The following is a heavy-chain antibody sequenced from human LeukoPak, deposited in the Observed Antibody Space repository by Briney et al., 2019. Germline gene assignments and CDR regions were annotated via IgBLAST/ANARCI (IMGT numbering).Heavy chain of an antibody. CDR2: ISPYNGNT. CDR3: ARGDYGDPGSFDY. D-gene: IGHD4-17*01. Sequence: ASVKVSCKTSGYIFTDYGITWVRQAPGQGLEWMAWISPYNGNTKSAQKLQGRVTMTTDTSTSTAYMELRSLRAEDTALYYCARGDYGDPGSFDYWGQGTLVTVSS. CDR1: GYIFTDYG. V-gene: IGHV1-18*01. J-gene: IGHJ4*02.